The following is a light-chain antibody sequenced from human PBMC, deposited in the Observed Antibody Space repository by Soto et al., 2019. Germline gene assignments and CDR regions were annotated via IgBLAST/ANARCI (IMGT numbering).Light chain of an antibody. Sequence: DIQLTQSPSFLSASVGDRVTITCRASQDIANYLAWYQQKPGKAPKFLIYATSTFQSGLPSRFSGSGSGTEFTLTISSLQSEDFAVYYCQQYNNWPLTFGGGTKVDIK. CDR1: QDIANY. CDR2: ATS. J-gene: IGKJ4*01. CDR3: QQYNNWPLT. V-gene: IGKV1-9*01.